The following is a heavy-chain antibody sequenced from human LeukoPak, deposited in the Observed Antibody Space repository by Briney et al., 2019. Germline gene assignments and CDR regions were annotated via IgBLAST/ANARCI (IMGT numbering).Heavy chain of an antibody. J-gene: IGHJ4*02. D-gene: IGHD4-17*01. CDR3: AREHGDYTSLFDY. Sequence: SQTLSLTCTVSGGSISSGNYYWNWIRQPAGKGLEWIGRIYTSGSTHYNPSLKSRVTISVDTSKNQFSLKLSSVTAADTAVYYCAREHGDYTSLFDYWGQGTLVTISS. CDR1: GGSISSGNYY. CDR2: IYTSGST. V-gene: IGHV4-61*02.